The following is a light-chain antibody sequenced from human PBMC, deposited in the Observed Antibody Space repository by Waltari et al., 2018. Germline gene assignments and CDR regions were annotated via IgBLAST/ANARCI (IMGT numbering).Light chain of an antibody. CDR3: QQYYSTPWT. CDR1: QSILYNSRNMSY. V-gene: IGKV4-1*01. J-gene: IGKJ1*01. CDR2: WAS. Sequence: DIVLTQSPASLALSLRERATISCTSTQSILYNSRNMSYLAWYQQKPGQSPKLLFYWASTRKSGVPDRFSGSGSGAYFALTISSLQAEDVAVYYCQQYYSTPWTFGQGTRVEVK.